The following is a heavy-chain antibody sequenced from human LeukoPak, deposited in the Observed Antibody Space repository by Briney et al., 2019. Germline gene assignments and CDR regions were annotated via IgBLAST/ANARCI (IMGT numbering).Heavy chain of an antibody. CDR2: IYTSGST. CDR1: GGSISSYY. D-gene: IGHD3-3*01. V-gene: IGHV4-4*07. Sequence: SETLSLTCTVSGGSISSYYWSWIRQPAGKGLEWIGRIYTSGSTNYNPSLKSQVTMSVDTSENQFSLKLSSVTAADTAVYYCARDSTYYDFWSGPGENYYGMDVWGQGTTVTVSS. J-gene: IGHJ6*02. CDR3: ARDSTYYDFWSGPGENYYGMDV.